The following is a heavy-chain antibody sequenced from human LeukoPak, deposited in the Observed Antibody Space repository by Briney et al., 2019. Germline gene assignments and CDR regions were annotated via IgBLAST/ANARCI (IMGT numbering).Heavy chain of an antibody. D-gene: IGHD5-24*01. V-gene: IGHV3-66*01. CDR2: IYSGGST. J-gene: IGHJ4*02. Sequence: GGSLRLSCAASGFTVSGNYLSWVRQAPGKGLEWVSVIYSGGSTFYADSVKGRFTISRDNSKNTLYLQLDSLRVEDTAVYYCARDRDGPDYWGQGTLVTVSS. CDR3: ARDRDGPDY. CDR1: GFTVSGNY.